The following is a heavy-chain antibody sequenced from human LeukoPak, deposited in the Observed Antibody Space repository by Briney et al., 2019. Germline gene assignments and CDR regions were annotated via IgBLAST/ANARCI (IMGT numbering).Heavy chain of an antibody. D-gene: IGHD3-3*01. J-gene: IGHJ4*02. CDR3: VAIVGATYYDFWSGYYLFDY. Sequence: GASVKVSCKASGGTFSSYAISWVRQAPGQGLEWMGWISAYNGNTNYAQKLQGRVTMTTDTSTSTAYMELRSLRSDDTAVYYCVAIVGATYYDFWSGYYLFDYWGQGTLVTVSS. CDR2: ISAYNGNT. CDR1: GGTFSSYA. V-gene: IGHV1-18*01.